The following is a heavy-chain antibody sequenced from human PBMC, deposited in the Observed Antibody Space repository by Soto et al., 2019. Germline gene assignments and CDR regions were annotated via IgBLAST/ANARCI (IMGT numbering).Heavy chain of an antibody. V-gene: IGHV1-69*05. CDR3: AGVPVVRGAQDDYCCSGMGV. Sequence: QVQLVQSGAEVKKPGSSVKVSCKASGGTFSSYGISWVRQAPGQGLEWMGGIIPIFGTANYAQKFQGRVTITSDYSTSTADRELRSLRSEDTAVHFWAGVPVVRGAQDDYCCSGMGVWGQGTAVTVSS. D-gene: IGHD3-10*01. CDR2: IIPIFGTA. J-gene: IGHJ6*02. CDR1: GGTFSSYG.